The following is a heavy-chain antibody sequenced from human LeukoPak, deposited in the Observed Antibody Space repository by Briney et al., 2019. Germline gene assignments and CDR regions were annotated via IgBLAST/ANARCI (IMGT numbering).Heavy chain of an antibody. Sequence: PETLSLTCTVSGGSISSYYWSWIRQPPGKGLEWIGYIYYSGSTNYNPSLKSRVTISVDTSKNQFSLKLSSVTAADTAVYYCARDPMDTAMATSWGQGTLVTVSS. J-gene: IGHJ5*02. D-gene: IGHD5-18*01. V-gene: IGHV4-59*01. CDR2: IYYSGST. CDR3: ARDPMDTAMATS. CDR1: GGSISSYY.